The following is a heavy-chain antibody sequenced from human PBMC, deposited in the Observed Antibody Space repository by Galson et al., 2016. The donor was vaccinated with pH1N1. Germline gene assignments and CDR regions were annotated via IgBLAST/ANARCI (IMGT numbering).Heavy chain of an antibody. CDR1: GGTFSSYA. Sequence: SVKVSCKASGGTFSSYAISWVRQAPGQGLEWMGGIIPIFGTANYAPKFQGRVTITADESTSTAYMELSSLRSEDTAVYYCARFDYGDYVGWFDPWGQGTLVTVSS. CDR3: ARFDYGDYVGWFDP. J-gene: IGHJ5*02. V-gene: IGHV1-69*13. D-gene: IGHD4-17*01. CDR2: IIPIFGTA.